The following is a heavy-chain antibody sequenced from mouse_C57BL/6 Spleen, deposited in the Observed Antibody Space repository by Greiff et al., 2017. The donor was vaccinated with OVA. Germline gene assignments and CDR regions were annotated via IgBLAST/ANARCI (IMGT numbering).Heavy chain of an antibody. V-gene: IGHV1-72*01. CDR1: GYTFTSYW. CDR3: ARAPPSYYYGSSPWYFDV. D-gene: IGHD1-1*01. J-gene: IGHJ1*03. Sequence: QVHVKQPGAELVKPGASVKLSCKASGYTFTSYWMHWVKQRPGRGLEWIGRIDPNSGGTKYNEKFKSKATLTVDKPSSTAYMQLSSLTSEDSAVYYCARAPPSYYYGSSPWYFDVWGTGTTVTVSS. CDR2: IDPNSGGT.